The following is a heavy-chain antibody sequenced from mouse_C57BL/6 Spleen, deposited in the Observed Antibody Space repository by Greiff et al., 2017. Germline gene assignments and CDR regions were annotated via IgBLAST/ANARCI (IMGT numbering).Heavy chain of an antibody. D-gene: IGHD2-3*01. Sequence: EVKVEESGGGLVKPGGSLKLSCAASGFTFSDYGMHWVRQAPEKGLEWVAYISSGSSTIYYADTVKGRFTIARDNAKNTLFLQMTSLRSEDTAMYYCARNGYYDYFDYWGQGTTLTVSS. CDR3: ARNGYYDYFDY. CDR2: ISSGSSTI. J-gene: IGHJ2*01. CDR1: GFTFSDYG. V-gene: IGHV5-17*01.